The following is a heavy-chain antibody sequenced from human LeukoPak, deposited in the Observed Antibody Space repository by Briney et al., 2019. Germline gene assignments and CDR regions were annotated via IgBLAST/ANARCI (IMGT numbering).Heavy chain of an antibody. CDR1: DYSISSGYY. CDR2: IYHSGST. CDR3: ARAHTIGGRGRWFDP. Sequence: PSETLSLTCTVSDYSISSGYYWGWIRQPPGKGLEWIGSIYHSGSTYYNPSLKSRVTISVDTSKNQFSLKLSSVTAADTAVYYCARAHTIGGRGRWFDPWGQGTLVTVSS. V-gene: IGHV4-38-2*02. J-gene: IGHJ5*02. D-gene: IGHD6-6*01.